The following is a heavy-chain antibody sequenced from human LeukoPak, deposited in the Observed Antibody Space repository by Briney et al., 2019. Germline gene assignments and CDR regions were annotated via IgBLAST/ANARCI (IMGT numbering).Heavy chain of an antibody. CDR3: ARVTVGATFFQPFQH. Sequence: GASVKVSCKTSGYTFIYYVISWVRQAPGQGLEWMGWINAYNGNTNDAQKFQGRVTMTTDTSTSTAYMELRSLRSDDTAVYYCARVTVGATFFQPFQHWGQGTLVTVSS. D-gene: IGHD1-26*01. CDR2: INAYNGNT. J-gene: IGHJ1*01. CDR1: GYTFIYYV. V-gene: IGHV1-18*01.